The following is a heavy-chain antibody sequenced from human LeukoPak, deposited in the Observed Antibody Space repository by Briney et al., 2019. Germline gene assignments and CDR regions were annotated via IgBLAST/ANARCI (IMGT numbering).Heavy chain of an antibody. CDR3: ARDSPDGYTLGHRYYYMDV. V-gene: IGHV4-4*07. J-gene: IGHJ6*03. CDR2: IHSGGTT. CDR1: GGSISPYY. Sequence: SETLSPTCTVSGGSISPYYWTWIRQSAGKGLEYIGRIHSGGTTNHNPSLASRITLSVDTSKNQVSLKLSSVTAADTAVYFCARDSPDGYTLGHRYYYMDVWGKGTTVTVS. D-gene: IGHD5-18*01.